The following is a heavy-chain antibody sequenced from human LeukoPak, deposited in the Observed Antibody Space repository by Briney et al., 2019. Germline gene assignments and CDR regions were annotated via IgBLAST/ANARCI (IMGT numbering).Heavy chain of an antibody. J-gene: IGHJ4*02. V-gene: IGHV3-48*02. CDR2: ISSSSSTI. CDR3: ARDRSSGWELYYFDY. CDR1: GFTFSSYS. Sequence: AGGSLRLSCAASGFTFSSYSMNWVRQAPGKGLEWVSYISSSSSTIYYADSVKGRFTISRDNAENSLYLQMNSLRDEDTAVYYCARDRSSGWELYYFDYWGQGTLVTVSS. D-gene: IGHD6-19*01.